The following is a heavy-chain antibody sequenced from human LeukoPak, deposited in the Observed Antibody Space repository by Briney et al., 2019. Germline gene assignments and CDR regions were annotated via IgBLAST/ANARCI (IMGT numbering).Heavy chain of an antibody. CDR3: ARGRGYCSSTSGQLTDY. CDR1: GYTXTSYG. V-gene: IGHV1-18*01. J-gene: IGHJ4*02. Sequence: ASVKVSCKASGYTXTSYGISRVRQAPGQGLEWMGWISSYNGNTNYAQKLQGRVTMTTDTSTSTAYMELRSLRSDDTAVYYCARGRGYCSSTSGQLTDYWGQGTLVTVSS. D-gene: IGHD2-2*01. CDR2: ISSYNGNT.